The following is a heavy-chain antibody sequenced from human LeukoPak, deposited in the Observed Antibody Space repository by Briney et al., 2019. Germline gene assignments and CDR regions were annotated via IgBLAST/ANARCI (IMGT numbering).Heavy chain of an antibody. Sequence: PSETLSLTCTVSGGSISSYYWSWIRQPPGKGLEWIGYIYYSGSTNYNPSLKSRVTISVDTSKNQFSLKLSSVTAADTAVYYCAVNTKGHIAAAADYWGQGTLVTVSS. D-gene: IGHD6-13*01. CDR2: IYYSGST. V-gene: IGHV4-59*08. CDR3: AVNTKGHIAAAADY. J-gene: IGHJ4*02. CDR1: GGSISSYY.